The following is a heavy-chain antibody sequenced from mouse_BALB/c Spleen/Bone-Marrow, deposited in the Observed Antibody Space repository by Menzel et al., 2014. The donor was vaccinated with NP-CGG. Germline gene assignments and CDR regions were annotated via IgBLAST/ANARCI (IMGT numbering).Heavy chain of an antibody. D-gene: IGHD2-3*01. J-gene: IGHJ2*01. CDR3: ARLGYYGFFAY. Sequence: EVQLQEPGGGLVQPGGSLKFYCAASGLAFSRYWMSWVRQAPGKGLEWIGEINPESSTINYASSLKYKLIISRDSAKNTVCLQMNKVRSDDAALYYCARLGYYGFFAYWGQGTTLTVPS. CDR1: GLAFSRYW. V-gene: IGHV4-1*02. CDR2: INPESSTI.